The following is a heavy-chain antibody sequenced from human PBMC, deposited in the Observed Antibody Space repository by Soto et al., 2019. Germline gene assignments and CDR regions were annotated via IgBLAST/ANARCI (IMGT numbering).Heavy chain of an antibody. Sequence: QVELVQSGTEVKKPGASVKLPCKASGYTFTEYAIHWLRQAPGHRLEWMGWINAGNGKTKYSQKFQGRVTITRDTAAKTAYMGLTNLTSEDTALYCCARSVTIFGVVSDTPFDLWGRGSLVSVSS. D-gene: IGHD3-3*01. J-gene: IGHJ2*01. CDR2: INAGNGKT. CDR3: ARSVTIFGVVSDTPFDL. V-gene: IGHV1-3*01. CDR1: GYTFTEYA.